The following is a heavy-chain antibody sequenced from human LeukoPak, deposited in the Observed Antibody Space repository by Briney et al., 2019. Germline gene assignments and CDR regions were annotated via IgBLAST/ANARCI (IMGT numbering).Heavy chain of an antibody. Sequence: SSETLSLTCTVSGGSISSGSYYWGWIRQPPGKGLEWIASMYYSGTTFYSPSLKSRVTISVDTSKNQLSLELGSVTAADTAVYYCARHPPRDGSAFDYWGQGTLVTVSP. J-gene: IGHJ4*02. CDR1: GGSISSGSYY. CDR3: ARHPPRDGSAFDY. CDR2: MYYSGTT. V-gene: IGHV4-39*01.